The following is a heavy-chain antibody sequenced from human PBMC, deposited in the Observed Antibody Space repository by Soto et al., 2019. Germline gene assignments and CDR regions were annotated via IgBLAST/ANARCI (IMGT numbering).Heavy chain of an antibody. V-gene: IGHV3-30-3*01. CDR3: ARDDEGGSDCDLGY. J-gene: IGHJ4*02. D-gene: IGHD1-26*01. CDR2: ISSDGSNK. Sequence: QVQLVESGGGVVQPGRSLRLSCAVSGFTFSSHAMHWVRQAPGKGLEWVTLISSDGSNKYYADSVKGRFTTSRDNSKNTMYLQMNSLRVADTAVYSCARDDEGGSDCDLGYWGQGALLTVSS. CDR1: GFTFSSHA.